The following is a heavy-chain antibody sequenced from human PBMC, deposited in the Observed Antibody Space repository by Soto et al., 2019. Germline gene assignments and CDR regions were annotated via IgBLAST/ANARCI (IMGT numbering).Heavy chain of an antibody. CDR2: IWYDGSNK. J-gene: IGHJ4*02. CDR3: ASGPYSGSYQIDH. D-gene: IGHD1-26*01. Sequence: QVQLVESGGGVVQPGWSLRLSCAASGFTFSSYGMHLVRQAPGKGLEWVALIWYDGSNKYYADSVKGRFTISRDNSKNTLYLQMNSLRAEDTAVYYCASGPYSGSYQIDHWGQGTLVTVSS. CDR1: GFTFSSYG. V-gene: IGHV3-33*01.